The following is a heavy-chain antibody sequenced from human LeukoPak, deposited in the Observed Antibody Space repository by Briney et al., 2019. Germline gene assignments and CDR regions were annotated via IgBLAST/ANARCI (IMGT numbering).Heavy chain of an antibody. D-gene: IGHD2-2*01. CDR3: ASRLYCSNTRCRNFPFAY. J-gene: IGHJ4*02. V-gene: IGHV1-69*13. CDR1: GGTFSSYA. CDR2: IIPILGTA. Sequence: SVKVSCKASGGTFSSYAISWVRQAPGQGLEWMGGIIPILGTANYAQKFQGRVTITADESTSTAYMELSSLRSEDTAVYYCASRLYCSNTRCRNFPFAYWGQGTLVTVSS.